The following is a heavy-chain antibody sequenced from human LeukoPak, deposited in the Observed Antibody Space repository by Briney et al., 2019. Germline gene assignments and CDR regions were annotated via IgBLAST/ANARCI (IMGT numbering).Heavy chain of an antibody. CDR3: ARGMGYSYGHPQGAFDI. D-gene: IGHD5-18*01. CDR1: GYSFTSYG. CDR2: MSAYNGKT. Sequence: ASVKVSCKASGYSFTSYGFNWVRQAPGQGREWMGWMSAYNGKTNYAHSLQGRVTVTADTSTSTAYMELRSLRSEDTAVYYCARGMGYSYGHPQGAFDIWGQGTMVTVSS. J-gene: IGHJ3*02. V-gene: IGHV1-18*01.